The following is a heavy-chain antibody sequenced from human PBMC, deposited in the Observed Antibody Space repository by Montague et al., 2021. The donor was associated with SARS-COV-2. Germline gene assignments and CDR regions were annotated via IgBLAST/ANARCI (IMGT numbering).Heavy chain of an antibody. Sequence: ETLSLTCSVSGGSISSSSCYWGWIRQSPGKGLEWIGSIYYSGSTYYNPSLKSRVTISVDTSKKQFSLKVTPVTAADTAVYYCARQAQLFHRATDYYDMDVWGQGTTVTVSS. CDR2: IYYSGST. CDR1: GGSISSSSCY. D-gene: IGHD1-1*01. V-gene: IGHV4-39*01. J-gene: IGHJ6*02. CDR3: ARQAQLFHRATDYYDMDV.